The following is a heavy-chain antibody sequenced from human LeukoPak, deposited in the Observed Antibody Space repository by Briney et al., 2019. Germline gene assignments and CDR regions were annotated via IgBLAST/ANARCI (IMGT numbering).Heavy chain of an antibody. V-gene: IGHV4-39*07. CDR1: SGSISTSNYY. CDR3: ARARLDYDILTGYYYYYMDV. Sequence: SETLSLTCTVSSGSISTSNYYWGWVRQPPGKALEWIGNIFYSGSTYYSPSLKSRVTISLDTSRNQFSLKLNSVTAADTAVYYCARARLDYDILTGYYYYYMDVWGKGTTVTISS. J-gene: IGHJ6*03. CDR2: IFYSGST. D-gene: IGHD3-9*01.